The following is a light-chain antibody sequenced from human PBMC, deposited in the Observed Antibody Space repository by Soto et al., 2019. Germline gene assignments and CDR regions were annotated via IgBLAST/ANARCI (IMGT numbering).Light chain of an antibody. CDR1: ESRADWGGSNF. CDR3: MQSSHIPNT. Sequence: EIVLSQTHLSLSVTPALPASISCKSSESRADWGGSNFLYWYLQRPGQPPKLLMYEVSHRFSGVPDRFSGSGSGTDFTLKISRVEADDAGIYYGMQSSHIPNTFGQGTKLEIK. CDR2: EVS. V-gene: IGKV2D-29*01. J-gene: IGKJ2*01.